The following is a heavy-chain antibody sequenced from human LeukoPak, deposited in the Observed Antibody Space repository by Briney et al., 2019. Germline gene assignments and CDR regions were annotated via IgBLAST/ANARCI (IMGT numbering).Heavy chain of an antibody. CDR2: ISSGSSYI. CDR3: ARRDIVVVPAASSPYYYYYGMDV. J-gene: IGHJ6*02. V-gene: IGHV3-21*01. Sequence: GGSLRLSCAASGFTFSSYSMNWVRQAPGKGLEWVSSISSGSSYIYYADSVKGRFTISRDNAKNSLYLQMNSLRAEDTAVYYCARRDIVVVPAASSPYYYYYGMDVWGQGTTVTVSS. CDR1: GFTFSSYS. D-gene: IGHD2-2*01.